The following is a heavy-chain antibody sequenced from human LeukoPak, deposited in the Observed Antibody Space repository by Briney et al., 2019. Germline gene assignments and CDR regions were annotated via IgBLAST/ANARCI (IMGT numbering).Heavy chain of an antibody. Sequence: ASVKVSCKASGYTFTGYYMHWVRQAPGQGLEWMGWINPNSGGTNYAQKLQGRVTMTTDTSTSTAYMELRSLRSDDTAVYYCARDSVFAYSLHGSGYSLDYWGQGTLVTVSS. D-gene: IGHD3-22*01. J-gene: IGHJ4*02. V-gene: IGHV1-2*02. CDR1: GYTFTGYY. CDR2: INPNSGGT. CDR3: ARDSVFAYSLHGSGYSLDY.